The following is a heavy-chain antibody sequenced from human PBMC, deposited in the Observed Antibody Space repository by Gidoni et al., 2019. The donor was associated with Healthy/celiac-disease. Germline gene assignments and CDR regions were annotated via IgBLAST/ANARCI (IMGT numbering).Heavy chain of an antibody. Sequence: EVQLVESGGGLVQPGGSLRLSCAASGFTFSSYSMNWVRQAPGKGLELVSYISSSSSTIYYAYSVKGRFTISRDNAKNSLYLQMNSLRAEDTAVYYCASPRGSSWHVGYWGQGTLVTVSS. D-gene: IGHD6-13*01. CDR1: GFTFSSYS. J-gene: IGHJ4*02. CDR2: ISSSSSTI. CDR3: ASPRGSSWHVGY. V-gene: IGHV3-48*01.